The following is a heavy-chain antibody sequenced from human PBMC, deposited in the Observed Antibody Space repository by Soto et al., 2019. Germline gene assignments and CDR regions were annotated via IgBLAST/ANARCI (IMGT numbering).Heavy chain of an antibody. V-gene: IGHV1-69*13. J-gene: IGHJ5*02. D-gene: IGHD7-27*01. Sequence: SVKVSCKASAGTFPHYALSWVRQAPGQGLEWIGGIIPVLATTTYAQKFQGRVSIIADESTNTVYMELSSLRSEDTAVYYCACNWGTSLKNWLDPWGQGTLVTVSS. CDR2: IIPVLATT. CDR1: AGTFPHYA. CDR3: ACNWGTSLKNWLDP.